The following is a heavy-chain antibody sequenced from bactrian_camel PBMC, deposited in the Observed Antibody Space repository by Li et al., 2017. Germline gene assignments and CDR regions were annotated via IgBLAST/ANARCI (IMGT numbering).Heavy chain of an antibody. J-gene: IGHJ4*01. CDR2: IWTGDGST. Sequence: VQLVESGGDSVQAGGSLRLSCAVSGYTPSNACMGWFRQAPGKEREGVGSIWTGDGSTYFADSVKGRFNISRDNAKNTVYLQMNSLKPEDTAVYYCAAAQGCDCYRGSCEFRPPVHWGQGTQVTVS. CDR3: AAAQGCDCYRGSCEFRPPVH. D-gene: IGHD2*01. V-gene: IGHV3S1*01. CDR1: GYTPSNAC.